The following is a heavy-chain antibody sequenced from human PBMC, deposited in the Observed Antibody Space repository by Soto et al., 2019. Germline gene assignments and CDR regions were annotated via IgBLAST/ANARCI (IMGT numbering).Heavy chain of an antibody. Sequence: QVQLQESGPGLVKPSETLSLTCTVSGGSISSYYWSWIRQPPGKGLEWIGYIYYSGSTNYNPTLKSRVTISVDTSKNQFSLKLSSVTAGDTAVYYCARVPTHWFDPWGQGTLVTGSS. J-gene: IGHJ5*02. CDR1: GGSISSYY. CDR3: ARVPTHWFDP. D-gene: IGHD4-17*01. V-gene: IGHV4-59*01. CDR2: IYYSGST.